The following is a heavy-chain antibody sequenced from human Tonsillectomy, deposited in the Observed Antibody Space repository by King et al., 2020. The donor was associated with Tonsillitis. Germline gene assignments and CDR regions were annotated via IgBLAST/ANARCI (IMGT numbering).Heavy chain of an antibody. D-gene: IGHD1-1*01. Sequence: VQLQESGPGLVKPSETLSLTCTVSGGSINNYSWSWIRQPPGRGLEWIGFIYYSGSTNYNPSLKSRVTISVDTSKNQFSLKLSSVTAADTAVYYCARLFGGTTGDNWFDPWGQGTLVTVSS. CDR1: GGSINNYS. V-gene: IGHV4-59*08. J-gene: IGHJ5*02. CDR2: IYYSGST. CDR3: ARLFGGTTGDNWFDP.